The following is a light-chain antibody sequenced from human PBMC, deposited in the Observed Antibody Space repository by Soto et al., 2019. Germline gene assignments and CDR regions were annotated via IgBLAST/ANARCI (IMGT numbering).Light chain of an antibody. CDR2: VAT. V-gene: IGKV1-6*01. Sequence: AIQMTQSPSSLSASVGDRVTITCRASQGIRNDLAWYQQKPGKAPKVLIYVATSLQSGVPPRFSGSGSDTEFTLAISSLQPEDLASYFCLQVSSYPYTFGQGTKLELK. CDR1: QGIRND. J-gene: IGKJ2*01. CDR3: LQVSSYPYT.